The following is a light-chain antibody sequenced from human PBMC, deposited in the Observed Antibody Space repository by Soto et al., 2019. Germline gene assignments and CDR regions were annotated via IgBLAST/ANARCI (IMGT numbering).Light chain of an antibody. CDR2: GAS. CDR1: QSVSNN. V-gene: IGKV3-15*01. J-gene: IGKJ3*01. CDR3: QQYNDWPFT. Sequence: EIVMTQSPATLSVSPGERATLSCGASQSVSNNLAWYQQKPGQAPRLLIYGASTRATGIPARFSGSGSGTEFTLTISGLQSEDFALYYCQQYNDWPFTLGPGTKVDIK.